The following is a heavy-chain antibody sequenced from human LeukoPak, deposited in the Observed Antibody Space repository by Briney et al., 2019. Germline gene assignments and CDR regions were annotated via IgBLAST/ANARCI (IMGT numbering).Heavy chain of an antibody. CDR1: GYTFTSYD. Sequence: ASVKVSCKASGYTFTSYDINWVRQATGQGLEWMGWMNPNSGNTGYAQKFQGRVTMTRNTSISTAYMELSSLRSEDTAVYYCARGDGLRYFDWLGLYYYYGMDVWGQGTTVTVSS. D-gene: IGHD3-9*01. CDR2: MNPNSGNT. V-gene: IGHV1-8*01. CDR3: ARGDGLRYFDWLGLYYYYGMDV. J-gene: IGHJ6*02.